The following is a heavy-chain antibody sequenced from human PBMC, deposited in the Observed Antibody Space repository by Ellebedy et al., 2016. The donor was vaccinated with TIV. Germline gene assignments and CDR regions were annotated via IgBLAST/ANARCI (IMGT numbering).Heavy chain of an antibody. Sequence: SETLSLTCTVSGGSISSYYWSWIRQPPGKGLEWIGYIYYSGSTNYNPSLKSRVTISVDTSKNQFSLKLNSVTAADTAVYYCARLGSSVYGWFDPWGQGTLVTVSS. CDR3: ARLGSSVYGWFDP. CDR1: GGSISSYY. J-gene: IGHJ5*02. V-gene: IGHV4-59*08. D-gene: IGHD5/OR15-5a*01. CDR2: IYYSGST.